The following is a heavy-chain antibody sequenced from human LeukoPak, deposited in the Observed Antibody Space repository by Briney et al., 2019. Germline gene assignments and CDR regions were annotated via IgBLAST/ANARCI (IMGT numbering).Heavy chain of an antibody. D-gene: IGHD3-10*01. Sequence: GESLKISCKDVGNTFGTYWVGWVRQMPGKGLEYMGVIFPRTSEVRYGPAFQGQVTISADKSLSTAYLQWTGLKASDTAMYYCARHTGRPQAGWFDPWGQGTLVTVSA. CDR1: GNTFGTYW. CDR3: ARHTGRPQAGWFDP. J-gene: IGHJ5*02. V-gene: IGHV5-51*01. CDR2: IFPRTSEV.